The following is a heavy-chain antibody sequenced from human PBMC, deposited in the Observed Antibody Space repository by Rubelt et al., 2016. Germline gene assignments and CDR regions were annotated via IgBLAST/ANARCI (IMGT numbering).Heavy chain of an antibody. CDR2: IIPILGIA. Sequence: QVQLVQSGAEVKKPGSSVKVSCKASGGTFSSYAISWVRQAPGQGLEWMGRIIPILGIANYAQKFQGRVTITADKSTSTAYMELSSLRCEDTAVYYCAGGRLLDDSSGGDAFDIWGQGTMVTVSS. D-gene: IGHD3-22*01. CDR3: AGGRLLDDSSGGDAFDI. V-gene: IGHV1-69*04. CDR1: GGTFSSYA. J-gene: IGHJ3*02.